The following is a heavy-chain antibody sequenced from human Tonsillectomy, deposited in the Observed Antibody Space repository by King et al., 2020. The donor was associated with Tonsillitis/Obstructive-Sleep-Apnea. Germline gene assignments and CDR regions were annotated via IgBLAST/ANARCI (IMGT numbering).Heavy chain of an antibody. CDR3: FATLVTPWYFDY. Sequence: VQLVESGGGLVQPGGSLRLSCAASGFTFSSYAMNWVRQAPGKGLEWVSGISGSGGNTYYADSVKGRFTISRDNSKNTLYLQMSSLRAEDTATYYCFATLVTPWYFDYWGQGTLVTVSS. V-gene: IGHV3-23*04. D-gene: IGHD4/OR15-4a*01. CDR2: ISGSGGNT. J-gene: IGHJ4*02. CDR1: GFTFSSYA.